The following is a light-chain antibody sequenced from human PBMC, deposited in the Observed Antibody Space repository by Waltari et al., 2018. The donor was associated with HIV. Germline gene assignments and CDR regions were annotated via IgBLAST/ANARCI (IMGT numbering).Light chain of an antibody. V-gene: IGLV2-23*02. Sequence: QSALTLPAPASGSPGQWKTIACTGTGSNVESDNIVSWYQQHPGGAPKHLIYGVNKRPSGVPNRFSGSKSGTTASLTITGLQAEDEADYYRCSWPHSVIRSVFGTGTKVTVL. CDR1: GSNVESDNI. CDR2: GVN. J-gene: IGLJ1*01. CDR3: CSWPHSVIRSV.